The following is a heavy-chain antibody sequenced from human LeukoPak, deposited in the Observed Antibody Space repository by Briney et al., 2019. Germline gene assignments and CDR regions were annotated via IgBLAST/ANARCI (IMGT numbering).Heavy chain of an antibody. V-gene: IGHV3-21*01. CDR3: AREGAAAAPY. CDR1: GFTFSSYS. CDR2: ISSSSSYI. Sequence: PGGSLRLSCAASGFTFSSYSMNWVRQAPGKGLEWVSAISSSSSYIYYAGSVKGRFTISRDNARNSLYLQMNSLRAEDTAMYYCAREGAAAAPYWGQGTLVTVSS. D-gene: IGHD6-13*01. J-gene: IGHJ4*02.